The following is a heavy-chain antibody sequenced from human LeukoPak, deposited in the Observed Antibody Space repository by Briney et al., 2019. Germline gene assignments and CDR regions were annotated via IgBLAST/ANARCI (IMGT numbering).Heavy chain of an antibody. CDR2: IIPIFGTA. J-gene: IGHJ6*03. D-gene: IGHD3-16*01. CDR3: ARGGVQRDYYYYYMDV. V-gene: IGHV1-69*05. CDR1: GGTFSSYA. Sequence: SVKVYCKASGGTFSSYAISWVRQDPGQGLEWMGGIIPIFGTANYAQKFQGRVTITTDESTSTAYMELSSLRSEDTAVYYGARGGVQRDYYYYYMDVWGKGTTVTVSS.